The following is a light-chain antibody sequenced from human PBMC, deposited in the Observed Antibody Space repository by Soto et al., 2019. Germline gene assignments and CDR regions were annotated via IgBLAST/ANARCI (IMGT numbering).Light chain of an antibody. J-gene: IGLJ3*02. CDR2: EVS. CDR1: SNDVGGYND. CDR3: NSFTSSYTWV. Sequence: QYALTQPASVSGSPGQSITISCTGTSNDVGGYNDVSWYQQHPGKVPKLMIYEVSNRPSGISNRFSGSKSGSTASLTISGLQAEDEADYYCNSFTSSYTWVFGGGTKLTVL. V-gene: IGLV2-14*01.